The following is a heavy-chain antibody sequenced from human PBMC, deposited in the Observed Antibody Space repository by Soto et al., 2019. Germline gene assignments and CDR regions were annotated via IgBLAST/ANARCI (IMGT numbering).Heavy chain of an antibody. Sequence: SETLSLTCAVYGGSFSGYYWSWIRQPPGKGLEWIGEINHSGSTNYNPSLKSRVTISVDMSKNQFSLKLSSVTAADTAVYYCARALAVGADDAFDIWGQGTMVT. J-gene: IGHJ3*02. D-gene: IGHD1-26*01. CDR1: GGSFSGYY. CDR3: ARALAVGADDAFDI. V-gene: IGHV4-34*01. CDR2: INHSGST.